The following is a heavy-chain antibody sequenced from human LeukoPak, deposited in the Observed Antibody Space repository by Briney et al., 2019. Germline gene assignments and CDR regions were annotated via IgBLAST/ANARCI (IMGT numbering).Heavy chain of an antibody. CDR3: ARRVQRRAKGIGGFDY. CDR1: GGSFSGYY. Sequence: PSETLSLTCAVYGGSFSGYYWSWIRQPPGKGLEWIGEINHSGSTNYNPSLKSRVTISVDTSKDQSSLKLSSVTAADTAVYYCARRVQRRAKGIGGFDYWGQGTLVTVSS. V-gene: IGHV4-34*01. CDR2: INHSGST. J-gene: IGHJ4*02. D-gene: IGHD1-1*01.